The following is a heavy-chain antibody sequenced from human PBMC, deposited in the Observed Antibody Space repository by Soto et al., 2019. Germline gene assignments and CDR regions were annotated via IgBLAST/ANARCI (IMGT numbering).Heavy chain of an antibody. CDR2: ISDSGGST. CDR3: AKRPLKFSGSYFDY. V-gene: IGHV3-23*01. D-gene: IGHD1-26*01. Sequence: EVQLLDSGGGLVQPGGSLRLSCAASGFTFSTYAMSWVRQAPGKGLGWISTISDSGGSTYYADSVNGRFTISRDNATNALYLQMNSLRAEDTAVYYCAKRPLKFSGSYFDYWGQGTLVTVAS. CDR1: GFTFSTYA. J-gene: IGHJ4*02.